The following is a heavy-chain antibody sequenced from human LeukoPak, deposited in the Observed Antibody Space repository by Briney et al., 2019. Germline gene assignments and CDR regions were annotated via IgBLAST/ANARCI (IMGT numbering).Heavy chain of an antibody. CDR2: IRYDGSDK. CDR3: AKDVRGYSYGYAFDY. CDR1: GFTFSSYG. D-gene: IGHD5-18*01. V-gene: IGHV3-30*02. J-gene: IGHJ4*02. Sequence: GGSLRLSCAASGFTFSSYGMHWVRQAPGKGLEWVAFIRYDGSDKYYADSVKGRFTISRDNSKNTLYLQMNSLRAEDTAVYYCAKDVRGYSYGYAFDYWGQGTLVTVSS.